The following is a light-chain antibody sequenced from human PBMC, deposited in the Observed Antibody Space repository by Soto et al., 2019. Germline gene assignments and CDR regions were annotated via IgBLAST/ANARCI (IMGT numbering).Light chain of an antibody. CDR3: QQYNSYWT. V-gene: IGKV1-39*01. CDR2: AAS. CDR1: QSISNH. Sequence: DIQMTQSPSSLSASVEDRVIITCRASQSISNHLNWYQQKPGKAPKLLIFAASSLQSGVPSRFSGSRSGPEFTLTISSLQPDDFATYYCQQYNSYWTFGQGTKVDI. J-gene: IGKJ1*01.